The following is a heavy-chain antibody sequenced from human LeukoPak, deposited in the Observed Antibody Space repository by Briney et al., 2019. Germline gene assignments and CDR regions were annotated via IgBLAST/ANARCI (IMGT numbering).Heavy chain of an antibody. Sequence: PSETLSLTCTVSGGSISSSSYYWGWIRQPPGKGLEWIGSIYYSGSTYYNPSLKSRVTISVDTSKNQFSLKLSSVTAADTAVYYCARSPHCGGDCDYFDYWGQGTLVTVSS. J-gene: IGHJ4*02. CDR2: IYYSGST. CDR3: ARSPHCGGDCDYFDY. D-gene: IGHD2-21*02. CDR1: GGSISSSSYY. V-gene: IGHV4-39*07.